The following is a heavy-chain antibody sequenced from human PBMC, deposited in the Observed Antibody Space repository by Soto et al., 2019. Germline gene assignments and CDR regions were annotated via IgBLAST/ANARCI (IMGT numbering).Heavy chain of an antibody. Sequence: ASVKVSCKASGYTFTSYAMHWVRQAPGQRLEWMGWINAGNGNTKYSQKFQGRVTITRDTSASTAYMELSSLRSEDTAVYYCARSIVVVTALDYWGQGTLVTVLL. V-gene: IGHV1-3*01. J-gene: IGHJ4*02. D-gene: IGHD2-21*02. CDR2: INAGNGNT. CDR3: ARSIVVVTALDY. CDR1: GYTFTSYA.